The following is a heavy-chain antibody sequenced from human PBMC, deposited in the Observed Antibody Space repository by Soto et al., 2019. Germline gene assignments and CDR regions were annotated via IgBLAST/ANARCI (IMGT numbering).Heavy chain of an antibody. J-gene: IGHJ6*02. CDR3: ARHVRPRYYYYGMDV. V-gene: IGHV5-51*01. CDR2: IYPGDSDT. CDR1: GYTFTDYW. Sequence: GASLKISCKGSGYTFTDYWIGWVRQLPGKGLEWMGIIYPGDSDTRYSPSFQGHVTITVDKSTSTAYLQWSSLKASDTAMYYCARHVRPRYYYYGMDVWGQGTTVTVSS. D-gene: IGHD2-8*01.